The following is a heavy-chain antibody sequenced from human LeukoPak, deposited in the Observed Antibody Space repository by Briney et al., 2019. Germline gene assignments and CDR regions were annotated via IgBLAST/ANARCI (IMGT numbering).Heavy chain of an antibody. D-gene: IGHD2-2*02. Sequence: PSETLSLTCSVSGGSISTYSWSWIRLPPGKGLEWVGHMYYSGTTKYNPSLKSRVTISVDTSKNQFSLKLSSVTAADTAVYYCARGRLFSKQDIVVVPAAIRLNWFDPWGQGTLVTVSS. V-gene: IGHV4-59*12. CDR3: ARGRLFSKQDIVVVPAAIRLNWFDP. CDR2: MYYSGTT. CDR1: GGSISTYS. J-gene: IGHJ5*02.